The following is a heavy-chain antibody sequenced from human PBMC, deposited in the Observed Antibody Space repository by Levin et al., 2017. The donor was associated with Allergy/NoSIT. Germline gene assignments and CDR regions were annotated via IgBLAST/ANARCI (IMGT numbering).Heavy chain of an antibody. Sequence: GASVKVSCKASGGTFSSYAISWVRQAPGQGLEWMGGIIPIFGPASYAQKFQDRVTFTADKSTSTAYMELSSLKSEDTAVYYCARDAGCSGGSCPLGYFDYWGQGTLVTVSS. CDR1: GGTFSSYA. J-gene: IGHJ4*02. CDR3: ARDAGCSGGSCPLGYFDY. V-gene: IGHV1-69*06. D-gene: IGHD2-15*01. CDR2: IIPIFGPA.